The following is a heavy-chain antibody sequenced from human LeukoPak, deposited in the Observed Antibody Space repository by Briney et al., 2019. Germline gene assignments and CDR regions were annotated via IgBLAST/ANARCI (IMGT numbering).Heavy chain of an antibody. CDR2: INPNSGAT. V-gene: IGHV1-2*02. D-gene: IGHD6-19*01. CDR3: ARGVAGPYYYYYMDV. Sequence: ASVKVSCKASGYTFTDYFMLWVRQAPGQGLEWMGWINPNSGATNYAQKFQGRVTMTRDTSISTAYMELSRLTSDDTAVYYCARGVAGPYYYYYMDVWGRGTTVTVSS. CDR1: GYTFTDYF. J-gene: IGHJ6*03.